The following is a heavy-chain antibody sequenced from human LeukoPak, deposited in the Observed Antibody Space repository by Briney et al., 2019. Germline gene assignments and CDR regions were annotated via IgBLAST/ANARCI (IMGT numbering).Heavy chain of an antibody. Sequence: GSLRLSCAASGFIFSHYSMNWVRQAPGKGLEWVSYISSSSVTTYYADSVKGRFTVSRDNAKDSLNLQMNSLRDEDTAVYYCARGSLRSGPPIDYWGQGILVTVSS. J-gene: IGHJ4*02. CDR1: GFIFSHYS. CDR2: ISSSSVTT. CDR3: ARGSLRSGPPIDY. V-gene: IGHV3-48*02. D-gene: IGHD6-19*01.